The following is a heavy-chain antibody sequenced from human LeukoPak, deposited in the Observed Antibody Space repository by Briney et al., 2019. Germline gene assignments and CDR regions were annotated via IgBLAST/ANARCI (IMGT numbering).Heavy chain of an antibody. D-gene: IGHD4-17*01. CDR2: ISASDGTT. V-gene: IGHV1-18*01. Sequence: ASVKVSCKASGYSFFIYGITWARQAPGQGLGYLGWISASDGTTNYAQKVQDRVTMTTDTSTSTAYLELRSLRSEDTAVYYCAKCGAPLTTHLSHLGQGTLVTDSS. J-gene: IGHJ4*02. CDR1: GYSFFIYG. CDR3: AKCGAPLTTHLSH.